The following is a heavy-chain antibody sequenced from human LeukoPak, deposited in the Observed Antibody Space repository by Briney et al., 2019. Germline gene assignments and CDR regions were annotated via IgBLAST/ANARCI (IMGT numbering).Heavy chain of an antibody. CDR3: ASTTYNWNDAYYYYGMDV. J-gene: IGHJ6*04. CDR2: IYSGGST. D-gene: IGHD1-1*01. V-gene: IGHV3-66*02. CDR1: GFTVSSNY. Sequence: GGSLRLSCAAPGFTVSSNYMSWVRQAPGKGLEWVSVIYSGGSTYYADSVKGRFTISRDNSKNTLYLQMNSLRAEDTAVYYCASTTYNWNDAYYYYGMDVWGKGTTVTVSS.